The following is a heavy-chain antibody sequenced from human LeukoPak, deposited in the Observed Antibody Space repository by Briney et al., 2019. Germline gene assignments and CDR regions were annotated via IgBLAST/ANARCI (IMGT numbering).Heavy chain of an antibody. J-gene: IGHJ4*02. V-gene: IGHV4-39*07. D-gene: IGHD3-3*01. CDR3: ASYTIFGVVNDDY. Sequence: PSETLSLTCTVSGGSISSSSYYWSWIRQPPGKGLEWIGEINHSGSTNYNPSLKSRVTISVDTSKNQFSLKLSSVTAADTAVYYCASYTIFGVVNDDYWGQGTLVTVSS. CDR1: GGSISSSSYY. CDR2: INHSGST.